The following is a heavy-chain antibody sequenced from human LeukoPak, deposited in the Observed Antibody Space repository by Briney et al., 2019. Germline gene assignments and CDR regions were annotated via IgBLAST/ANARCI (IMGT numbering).Heavy chain of an antibody. J-gene: IGHJ5*02. Sequence: SETLSLTCTVSGGSISRYYWSWIRQPPGKGLEWIGYIYSSGSTNYNPSLKSRVTISVDTSKNQFSLKLSTVTAADTAVYYCARHRELRSWFDPWGQGTLVTVSS. V-gene: IGHV4-59*08. CDR2: IYSSGST. CDR3: ARHRELRSWFDP. CDR1: GGSISRYY. D-gene: IGHD1-26*01.